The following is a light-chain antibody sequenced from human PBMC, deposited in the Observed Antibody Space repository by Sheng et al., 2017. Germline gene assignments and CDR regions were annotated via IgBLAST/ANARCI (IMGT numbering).Light chain of an antibody. CDR3: QQYGSSPRT. CDR1: QLVKTSY. CDR2: HAS. J-gene: IGKJ1*01. V-gene: IGKV3-20*01. Sequence: EIVLTQSPGTLSLSPGERATLSCRASQLVKTSYLAWYQQKPGQAPRLLIYHASSRATGIPDRFSGSGSGTDFTLTISRLEPEDFAVYFCQQYGSSPRTFGQGTKVEI.